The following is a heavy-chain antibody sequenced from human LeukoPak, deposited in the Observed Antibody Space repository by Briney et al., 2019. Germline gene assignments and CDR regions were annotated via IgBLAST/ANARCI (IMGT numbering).Heavy chain of an antibody. V-gene: IGHV4-30-4*01. Sequence: SETLSLTCTVSGGSISSGDYYWSWIRQPPGKGLEWIGYIYYSGSTYYNPSLKSRVTISVDTSKNQFSLKLSSVTAADTAVYYCARETTVTTCCFDYWGQGTLVTVSS. CDR3: ARETTVTTCCFDY. D-gene: IGHD4-17*01. CDR1: GGSISSGDYY. CDR2: IYYSGST. J-gene: IGHJ4*02.